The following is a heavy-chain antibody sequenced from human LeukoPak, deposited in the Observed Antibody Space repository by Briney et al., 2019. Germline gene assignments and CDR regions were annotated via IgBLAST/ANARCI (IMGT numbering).Heavy chain of an antibody. D-gene: IGHD4-17*01. J-gene: IGHJ6*03. CDR1: GFTFSTYG. CDR2: IRYDGSNK. Sequence: PGGSLRLSRGASGFTFSTYGMHWVRQAPGKGLEWVAFIRYDGSNKYCADSVKGRFTVSRDNSKNTLYLQMNSLRAEDTAVYYCAKDRNDYGDCSYMDVWGKGTTVTVSS. V-gene: IGHV3-30*02. CDR3: AKDRNDYGDCSYMDV.